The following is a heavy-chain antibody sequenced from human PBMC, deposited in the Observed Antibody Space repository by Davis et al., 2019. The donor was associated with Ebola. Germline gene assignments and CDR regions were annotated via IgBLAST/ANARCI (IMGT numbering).Heavy chain of an antibody. D-gene: IGHD2-15*01. Sequence: AASVKVSCKASGYTFTSYGISWVRQAPGQGLEWMGWISAYNGNTNYAQKLQGRVTMTTDTSTSTAYMELRSLRSDDTAVYYCARERYCSGGSCYSQYFQHWGQGTLVTVSS. CDR1: GYTFTSYG. V-gene: IGHV1-18*01. CDR3: ARERYCSGGSCYSQYFQH. CDR2: ISAYNGNT. J-gene: IGHJ1*01.